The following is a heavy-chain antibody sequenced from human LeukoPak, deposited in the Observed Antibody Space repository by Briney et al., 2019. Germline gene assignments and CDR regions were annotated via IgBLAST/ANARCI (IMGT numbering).Heavy chain of an antibody. CDR3: ARDHYYDSYIRDWFDP. CDR2: INPNSGGT. J-gene: IGHJ5*02. D-gene: IGHD3-22*01. V-gene: IGHV1-2*02. CDR1: GYTFTGYY. Sequence: ASVKVSCKASGYTFTGYYMHWVRQAPGQGLEWMGWINPNSGGTNYAQKFQGRVTMTRDTSISTAYMKLSRLRSDDTAVYYCARDHYYDSYIRDWFDPWGQGTLVTVSS.